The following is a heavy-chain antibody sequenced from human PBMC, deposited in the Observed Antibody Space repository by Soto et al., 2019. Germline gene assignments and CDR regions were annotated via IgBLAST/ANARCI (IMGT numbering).Heavy chain of an antibody. CDR1: GGSISSYY. D-gene: IGHD2-2*01. CDR3: ARDRRDCSSTSCRPRGMDV. V-gene: IGHV4-59*01. Sequence: PSETLSLTCTVSGGSISSYYWSWIRQPPGKGLEWIGYIYYSGSTNYNPSLKSRVTISVDTSKNQFSLELSSVTAADTAVYYCARDRRDCSSTSCRPRGMDVWGEGTTVTV. CDR2: IYYSGST. J-gene: IGHJ6*02.